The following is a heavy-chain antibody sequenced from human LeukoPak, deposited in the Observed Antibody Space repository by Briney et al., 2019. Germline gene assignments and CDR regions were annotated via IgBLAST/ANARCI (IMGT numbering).Heavy chain of an antibody. CDR2: INSDGSST. CDR1: GFTFSSYW. V-gene: IGHV3-74*01. Sequence: PGGSLRLSCAASGFTFSSYWMHWVRQAPGKGLVWVSRINSDGSSTIYADSVNGRFTISRDNAKNTLYLQMNSLRAEDTAVYYCARAGFTFSDYFGSFFDYWGQGTLVTVSS. D-gene: IGHD3-10*01. CDR3: ARAGFTFSDYFGSFFDY. J-gene: IGHJ4*02.